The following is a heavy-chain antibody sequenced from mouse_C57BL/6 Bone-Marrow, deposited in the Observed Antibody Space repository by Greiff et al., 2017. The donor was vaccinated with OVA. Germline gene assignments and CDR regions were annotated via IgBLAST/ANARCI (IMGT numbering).Heavy chain of an antibody. Sequence: EVHLVESGGGLVKPGGSLKLSCAASGFTFSDYGMHWVRQAPEKGLEWVAYISSGSSTIYYADTVKGRFTISRDNAKNTLFLQMTSLRSEDTAMYYCARRTGTGDYYAMDYWGQGTSVTVSS. V-gene: IGHV5-17*01. CDR2: ISSGSSTI. D-gene: IGHD4-1*01. J-gene: IGHJ4*01. CDR3: ARRTGTGDYYAMDY. CDR1: GFTFSDYG.